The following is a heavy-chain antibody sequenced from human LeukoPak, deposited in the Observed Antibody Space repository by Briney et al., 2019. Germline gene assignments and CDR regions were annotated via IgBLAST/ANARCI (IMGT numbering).Heavy chain of an antibody. V-gene: IGHV1-46*01. CDR1: GYTFTSYY. Sequence: VASVKVSCKASGYTFTSYYMHWVRQAPGQGLEWMGIINPSGGSTSYAQEFQGRVTMTRDTSISTAYMELSRLRSDDTAVYYCASEQLAGGTGYNWFDPWGQGTLVTVSS. CDR2: INPSGGST. CDR3: ASEQLAGGTGYNWFDP. J-gene: IGHJ5*02. D-gene: IGHD6-6*01.